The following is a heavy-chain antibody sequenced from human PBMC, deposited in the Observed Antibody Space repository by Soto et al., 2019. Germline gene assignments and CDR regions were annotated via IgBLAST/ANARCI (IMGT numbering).Heavy chain of an antibody. CDR1: GFTFSSHW. J-gene: IGHJ4*02. V-gene: IGHV3-74*01. CDR2: INSDGSST. Sequence: EVQLVESGGGLVQPGGSLRLSCAASGFTFSSHWMHWVRQAPGKGLVWVSRINSDGSSTSYADSVKGRFTISRDNAKNTLYLQMNSQRAEDTAVYYCARESLRSSGWYYFDYWGQGTLVTVSS. CDR3: ARESLRSSGWYYFDY. D-gene: IGHD6-19*01.